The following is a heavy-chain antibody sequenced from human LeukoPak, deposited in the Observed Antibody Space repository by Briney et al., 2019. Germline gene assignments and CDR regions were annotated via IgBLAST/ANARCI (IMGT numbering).Heavy chain of an antibody. CDR1: GFTFSDYY. CDR3: ARYYYDSSGYLYYYYMDV. J-gene: IGHJ6*03. CDR2: VSSSGSTI. Sequence: GGSLRLSCAASGFTFSDYYMSWNRQAPGKGLEWVSYVSSSGSTIYYADSVKGRFTISRDNAKNSLYLQMNSLRAEDTAVYYCARYYYDSSGYLYYYYMDVWGKGTTVTVSS. D-gene: IGHD3-22*01. V-gene: IGHV3-11*04.